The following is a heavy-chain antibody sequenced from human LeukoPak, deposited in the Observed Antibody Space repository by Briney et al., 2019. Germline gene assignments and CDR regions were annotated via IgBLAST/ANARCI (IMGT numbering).Heavy chain of an antibody. J-gene: IGHJ4*02. CDR2: ITSSSSTI. Sequence: PGGSLRLSCAASGFTFSNDYMNWVRQAPGKGLEWVSYITSSSSTIHYADSVKGRFTISRDNAKNSLYPQMNSLRDEDTAVYYCTRDPNALDYWGQGTLVTVSS. V-gene: IGHV3-48*02. CDR3: TRDPNALDY. CDR1: GFTFSNDY.